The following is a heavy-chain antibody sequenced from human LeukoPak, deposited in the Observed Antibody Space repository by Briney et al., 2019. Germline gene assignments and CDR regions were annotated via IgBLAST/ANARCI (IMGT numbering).Heavy chain of an antibody. CDR2: IYTSGST. D-gene: IGHD5-12*01. Sequence: SQTLSLTCTVSGGSISSGSYYWNWIRQPAGKGLEWIGRIYTSGSTNYNPSLKSRVTVSVDTSKNQFSLKLSSVTAADTAVYYCARAISGYELYYYYYMDVWGKGTTVTVSS. J-gene: IGHJ6*03. CDR3: ARAISGYELYYYYYMDV. CDR1: GGSISSGSYY. V-gene: IGHV4-61*02.